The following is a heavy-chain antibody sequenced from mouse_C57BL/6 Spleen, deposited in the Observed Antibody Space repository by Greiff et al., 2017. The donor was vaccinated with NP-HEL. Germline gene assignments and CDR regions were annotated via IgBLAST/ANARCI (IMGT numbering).Heavy chain of an antibody. Sequence: QVQLQQSGAELVKPGASVKLSCKASGYTFTSYWMHWVKQRPGQGLEWIGMIHPNSGSTNYNEKFKSKATLTVDKSSSTAYMQLSSLTSEDSAVYYCARLRDYDPSWFAYWGQGTLVTVSA. J-gene: IGHJ3*01. CDR3: ARLRDYDPSWFAY. V-gene: IGHV1-64*01. CDR1: GYTFTSYW. CDR2: IHPNSGST. D-gene: IGHD2-4*01.